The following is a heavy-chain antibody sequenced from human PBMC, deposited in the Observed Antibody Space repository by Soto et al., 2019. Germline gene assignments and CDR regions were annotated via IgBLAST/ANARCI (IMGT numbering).Heavy chain of an antibody. CDR3: ARAGCDGGSCYTLVGLRYGMDV. CDR1: GFTFSSYA. J-gene: IGHJ6*01. Sequence: QVQLVESGGGVVQPGRSLRLSCAASGFTFSSYAMYWVRQAPGKGLEWVAVISYDANNKYYADSVKGRFTISRDNSKNTLYLQMNSLRTEDMAVYYCARAGCDGGSCYTLVGLRYGMDVW. CDR2: ISYDANNK. D-gene: IGHD2-15*01. V-gene: IGHV3-30-3*01.